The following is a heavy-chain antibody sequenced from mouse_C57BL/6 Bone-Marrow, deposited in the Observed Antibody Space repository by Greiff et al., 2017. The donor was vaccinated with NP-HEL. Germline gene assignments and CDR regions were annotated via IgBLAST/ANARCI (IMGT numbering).Heavy chain of an antibody. J-gene: IGHJ4*01. CDR3: ARRGPMITTRGHYYAMDY. CDR1: GFTFSDYY. Sequence: EVKLVESGGGLVQPGGSLKLSCAASGFTFSDYYMYWVRQTPEKRLEWVAYISNGGGSTYYPDTVKGRFTISRDNAKNTLYLQMSRLKSEDTAMDYCARRGPMITTRGHYYAMDYWGQGTSDTVSS. V-gene: IGHV5-12*01. CDR2: ISNGGGST. D-gene: IGHD2-4*01.